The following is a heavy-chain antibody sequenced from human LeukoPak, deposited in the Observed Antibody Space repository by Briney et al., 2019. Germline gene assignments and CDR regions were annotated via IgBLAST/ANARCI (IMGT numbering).Heavy chain of an antibody. CDR3: ARGHPNCVGTDCLLFDY. CDR1: GFTFSGYA. Sequence: TGGSLRLSCAASGFTFSGYAMSWVRQAPGKGLEWVSTITRGGAGTYYADSVKGRFTISRDNSKNTLYLRVNSLRAEDTAVYYCARGHPNCVGTDCLLFDYWGQGTLVTVSS. J-gene: IGHJ4*02. CDR2: ITRGGAGT. V-gene: IGHV3-23*01. D-gene: IGHD2-21*01.